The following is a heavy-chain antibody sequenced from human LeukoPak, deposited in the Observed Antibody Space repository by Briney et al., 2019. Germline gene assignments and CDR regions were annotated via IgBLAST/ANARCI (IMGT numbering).Heavy chain of an antibody. CDR2: ISYDGSNK. Sequence: GGSLRLSCAASGFTFSSYAMHWVRQAPGKGLEWVAVISYDGSNKYYADSVKGRFTISRDNSKNTLYLQMNSLRAEDTAAYYCARDGSMVRGVIKVPIYYYYGMDVWGQGTTVTVSS. CDR3: ARDGSMVRGVIKVPIYYYYGMDV. J-gene: IGHJ6*02. D-gene: IGHD3-10*01. CDR1: GFTFSSYA. V-gene: IGHV3-30-3*01.